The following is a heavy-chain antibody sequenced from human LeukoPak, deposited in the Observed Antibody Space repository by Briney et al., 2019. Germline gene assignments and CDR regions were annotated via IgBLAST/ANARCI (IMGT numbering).Heavy chain of an antibody. CDR1: GGSISSYY. D-gene: IGHD1-26*01. Sequence: PSETLSLTCTVSGGSISSYYWSWIRQPPGKGLEWIGYIYYTGSTSYNPSLKSRVTMSLDASKNQFSLELNSVTPADTAVYYCARGGNYWPQWWFDPWGRGTLVSVSS. V-gene: IGHV4-59*01. CDR2: IYYTGST. CDR3: ARGGNYWPQWWFDP. J-gene: IGHJ5*02.